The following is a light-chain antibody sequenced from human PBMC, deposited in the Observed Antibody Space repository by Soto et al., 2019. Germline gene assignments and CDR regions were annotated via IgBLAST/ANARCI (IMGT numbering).Light chain of an antibody. CDR2: GAS. Sequence: ETVLTQSPGTLSLSPGERATLSCRASQSVSSSYLAWYQQKPGQAPRLLIYGASSRTTGIPDRFSGSGSGTDFTLTISRLEPEEFAVYYCQQYDNSLYTFGHGTKLEIK. CDR3: QQYDNSLYT. J-gene: IGKJ2*01. CDR1: QSVSSSY. V-gene: IGKV3-20*01.